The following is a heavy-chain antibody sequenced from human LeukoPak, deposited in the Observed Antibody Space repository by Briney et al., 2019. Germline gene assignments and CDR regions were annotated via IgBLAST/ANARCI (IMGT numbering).Heavy chain of an antibody. D-gene: IGHD3-3*01. Sequence: GASVKVSCKASGYTFTGYYLHWVRQAPGQGLEWMGWINPNSGDTNYAQKFQGRVTMTRDTSISTAYMELSSLRSDDTAVYYCAREMYYDFWRGSDYWGQGTLVTVSS. CDR2: INPNSGDT. CDR3: AREMYYDFWRGSDY. J-gene: IGHJ4*02. V-gene: IGHV1-2*02. CDR1: GYTFTGYY.